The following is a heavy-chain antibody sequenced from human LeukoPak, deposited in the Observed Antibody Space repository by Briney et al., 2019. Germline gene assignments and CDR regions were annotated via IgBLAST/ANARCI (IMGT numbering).Heavy chain of an antibody. Sequence: TSETLSLTCTVSGGSISTYYWNWIRQPPGKGLEWIGYIYYSGSTNYNPSLKSRVTISVDTSKNQFSLKLSSVTAADTAVYYCARSEGDYGDSRDYYFDYWGQGTLVTVSS. CDR3: ARSEGDYGDSRDYYFDY. D-gene: IGHD4-17*01. CDR1: GGSISTYY. J-gene: IGHJ4*02. V-gene: IGHV4-59*01. CDR2: IYYSGST.